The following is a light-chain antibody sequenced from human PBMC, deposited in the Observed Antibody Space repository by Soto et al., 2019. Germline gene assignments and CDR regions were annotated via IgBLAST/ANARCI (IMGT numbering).Light chain of an antibody. V-gene: IGKV3-15*01. Sequence: EVVLTQSPATLSVSAGGTVTLSCRASQSVRTNVAWYQQIPGQAPRLLVYGASTRATGVPARFTGSGSGFEFSHTISSLLSEDSAFYYCQQYFNWPLTWTFGPGTKVQIK. J-gene: IGKJ1*01. CDR3: QQYFNWPLTWT. CDR1: QSVRTN. CDR2: GAS.